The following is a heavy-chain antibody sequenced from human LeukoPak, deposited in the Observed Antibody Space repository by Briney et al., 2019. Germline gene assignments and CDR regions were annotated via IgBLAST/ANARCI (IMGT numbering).Heavy chain of an antibody. CDR3: ARDGSSGYYNDAFDI. CDR2: FFLKGST. J-gene: IGHJ3*02. Sequence: SETLSLTCTVSGYSITSAYYWGWIRQPPGKGLEWIGSFFLKGSTYYNPSLKSRVTISVDTSKNQFSLKLSSVTAADTAVYYCARDGSSGYYNDAFDIWGQGTMVTVSS. CDR1: GYSITSAYY. D-gene: IGHD3-22*01. V-gene: IGHV4-38-2*02.